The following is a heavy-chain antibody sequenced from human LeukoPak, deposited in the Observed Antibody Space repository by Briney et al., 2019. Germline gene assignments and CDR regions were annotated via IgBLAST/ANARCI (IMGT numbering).Heavy chain of an antibody. CDR2: INHSGST. J-gene: IGHJ5*02. CDR3: ARGPRDAVAGTDNWFDP. D-gene: IGHD6-19*01. CDR1: GGSFSGYY. Sequence: SETLSLTCAVYGGSFSGYYWSWIRQPPGKGLEWIGEINHSGSTNYNPSLKSRVTISVDTSKNQFSLKLSSVTAADTAVYYCARGPRDAVAGTDNWFDPWGQETLVTVSS. V-gene: IGHV4-34*01.